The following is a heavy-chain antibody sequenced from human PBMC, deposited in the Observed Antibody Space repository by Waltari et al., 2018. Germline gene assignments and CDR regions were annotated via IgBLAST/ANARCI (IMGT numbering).Heavy chain of an antibody. Sequence: GQLVESGGGLVQPGRSLRLSCAASGFPFGDYAMSWVRQAPGTGLEWVGFIRSKAYGGTTEYAASVKGRFTISRDDSKSIAYLQMNSLKTEDTAVYYCTRAQYCGGDCYPEYFQHWGQDTLVTVSS. J-gene: IGHJ1*01. CDR3: TRAQYCGGDCYPEYFQH. CDR1: GFPFGDYA. D-gene: IGHD2-21*02. V-gene: IGHV3-49*04. CDR2: IRSKAYGGTT.